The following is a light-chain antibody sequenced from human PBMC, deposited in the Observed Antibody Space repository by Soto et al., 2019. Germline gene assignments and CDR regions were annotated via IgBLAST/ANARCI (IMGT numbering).Light chain of an antibody. CDR3: TSYAGTYSFFYV. V-gene: IGLV2-8*01. J-gene: IGLJ1*01. CDR1: SSDVGAYNY. CDR2: EVS. Sequence: QSVLTQHPSASGSPGQSVTISCTGTSSDVGAYNYVSWYQQLPGKAPKLIIYEVSKRPSGVPDRFSGSKSGNTASLTVSGLLADDEADYYCTSYAGTYSFFYVFGTGTKLTVL.